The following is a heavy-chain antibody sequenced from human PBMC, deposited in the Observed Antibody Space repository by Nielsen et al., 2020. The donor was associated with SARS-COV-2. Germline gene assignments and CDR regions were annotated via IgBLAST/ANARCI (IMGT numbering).Heavy chain of an antibody. CDR2: ISAYNGNT. CDR1: GYTFTSYG. V-gene: IGHV1-18*04. CDR3: ARGSSITGTTEPFDY. D-gene: IGHD1-20*01. Sequence: ASVKVSCKASGYTFTSYGISWVRQAPGQGLEWMGWISAYNGNTNYAQKFQGRVTMTRNTSISTAYMELSSLRSEDTAVYYCARGSSITGTTEPFDYWGQGTLVTVSS. J-gene: IGHJ4*02.